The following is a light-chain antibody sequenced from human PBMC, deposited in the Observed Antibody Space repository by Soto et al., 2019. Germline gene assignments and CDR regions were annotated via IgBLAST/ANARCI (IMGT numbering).Light chain of an antibody. J-gene: IGLJ2*01. Sequence: QSALSQPPSASGSPGQSVTISCTGTSSDVGGYNYVSWYQQHPGKAPKLMIYEVSKRPSGVPDRFSGSKSGNTASLTVSGLQADDDSDYYCSSYAGSSNVVFGGGTKLTVL. CDR3: SSYAGSSNVV. CDR1: SSDVGGYNY. V-gene: IGLV2-8*01. CDR2: EVS.